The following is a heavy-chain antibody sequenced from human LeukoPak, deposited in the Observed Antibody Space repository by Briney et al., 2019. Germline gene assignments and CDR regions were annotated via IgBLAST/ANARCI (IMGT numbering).Heavy chain of an antibody. D-gene: IGHD3-10*01. Sequence: PSETLSLTCTVSGYSISSGYYWGWIRQPPGKGLEWIGSIYHSGSTYYNPSLKSRVTISVDTSKNQFSLKLSSVTAADTAVYYCASVGITMVRGARSHFDYWGQGTLVTVSS. J-gene: IGHJ4*02. CDR1: GYSISSGYY. V-gene: IGHV4-38-2*02. CDR2: IYHSGST. CDR3: ASVGITMVRGARSHFDY.